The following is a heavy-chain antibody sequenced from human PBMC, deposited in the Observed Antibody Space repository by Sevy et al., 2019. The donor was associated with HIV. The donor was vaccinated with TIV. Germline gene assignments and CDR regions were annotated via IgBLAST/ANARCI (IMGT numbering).Heavy chain of an antibody. CDR3: AREGIAVAGIRYYFDY. CDR1: GFTFSSYA. CDR2: ISGSGGST. Sequence: GGSLRLSCAASGFTFSSYAMSWVRQAPGKGLEWVSAISGSGGSTYYADSVKGRFTISRDNSKNTLYLQMNSLRAEDTAVYYCAREGIAVAGIRYYFDYWGQGTLVTVSS. J-gene: IGHJ4*02. V-gene: IGHV3-23*01. D-gene: IGHD6-19*01.